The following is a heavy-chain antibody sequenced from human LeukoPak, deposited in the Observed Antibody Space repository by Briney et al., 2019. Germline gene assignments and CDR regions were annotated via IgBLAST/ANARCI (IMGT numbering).Heavy chain of an antibody. CDR2: INPNSGGT. CDR1: GYTFTGYY. CDR3: ATMVRGVIFLFDY. V-gene: IGHV1-2*02. Sequence: ASVKVSCKASGYTFTGYYMHWVRQAPGQGLEWMGWINPNSGGTNYAQKFQGRVTMTRDTSISTAYMELSRLRSEDTAVYYCATMVRGVIFLFDYWGQGTLVTVSS. D-gene: IGHD3-10*01. J-gene: IGHJ4*02.